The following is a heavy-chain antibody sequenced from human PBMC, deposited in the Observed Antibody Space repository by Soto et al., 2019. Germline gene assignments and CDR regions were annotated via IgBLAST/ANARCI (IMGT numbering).Heavy chain of an antibody. CDR1: GYPISSAYY. D-gene: IGHD5-12*01. CDR3: AWSSSYVAGDY. Sequence: SETLSLTCAVSGYPISSAYYWGWIRQPPGKGLEWIGIIHHSGSTYYNPSLRSRITIPVYTSKNQFSLKMPSVTAADTAVYSCAWSSSYVAGDYWGQGILVTVSS. V-gene: IGHV4-38-2*01. J-gene: IGHJ4*02. CDR2: IHHSGST.